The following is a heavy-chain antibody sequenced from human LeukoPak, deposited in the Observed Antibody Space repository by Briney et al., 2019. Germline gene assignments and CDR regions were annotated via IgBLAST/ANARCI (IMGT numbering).Heavy chain of an antibody. Sequence: PGGSLRLSCAASGFIFRNYAMSWVRHAPGKGLEWVSTISGSDDSTYYADSVRGRFTISRDNSKNTLYLQMNSLRAEDTAVYYCAKSRSGGGSCYNYWGQGTLVTVSS. CDR2: ISGSDDST. CDR3: AKSRSGGGSCYNY. D-gene: IGHD2-15*01. V-gene: IGHV3-23*01. J-gene: IGHJ4*02. CDR1: GFIFRNYA.